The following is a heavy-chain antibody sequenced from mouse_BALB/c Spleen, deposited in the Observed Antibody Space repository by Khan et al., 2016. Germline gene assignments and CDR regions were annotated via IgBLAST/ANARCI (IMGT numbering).Heavy chain of an antibody. CDR3: ARDDQDYDAWFAS. D-gene: IGHD2-4*01. CDR2: IWAGGST. CDR1: GFSLTNSG. V-gene: IGHV2-9*02. Sequence: QVQLKESGPGLVQPSQSLSITCTVSGFSLTNSGVHWVRQPPGKGLDWLGVIWAGGSTDYNSALMSRLSITKDNSQNQVFLKMNSLQTDDTAMYYCARDDQDYDAWFASWGQGTLVTVSA. J-gene: IGHJ3*01.